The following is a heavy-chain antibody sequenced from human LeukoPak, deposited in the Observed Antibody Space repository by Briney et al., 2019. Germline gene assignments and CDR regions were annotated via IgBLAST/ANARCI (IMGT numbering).Heavy chain of an antibody. V-gene: IGHV4-4*02. CDR1: GGSISSSNW. CDR2: IYHSGST. Sequence: SETLSLTCAVSGGSISSSNWWSWVRQPPGKVLESIGEIYHSGSTNYNPSLKSRVTISVDKTKNQFSLKLSSVTAADTAVYYCARAGTTVTYNWFDPWGQGTLVTVSS. CDR3: ARAGTTVTYNWFDP. J-gene: IGHJ5*02. D-gene: IGHD4-17*01.